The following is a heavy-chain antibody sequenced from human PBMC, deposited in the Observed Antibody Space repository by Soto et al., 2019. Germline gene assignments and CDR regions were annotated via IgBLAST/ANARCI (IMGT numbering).Heavy chain of an antibody. CDR2: INSDGSTT. J-gene: IGHJ6*02. CDR3: ATDGRYAQDX. V-gene: IGHV3-74*03. Sequence: GGSLRLSCAASGFTFSSTWMHWVRHAPGKGLVWVSNINSDGSTTTYAYSVRGRFTISRDNAKNTVYLKMNSLRAEETAVYYCATDGRYAQDXWGQVTTVTVS. CDR1: GFTFSSTW. D-gene: IGHD3-16*01.